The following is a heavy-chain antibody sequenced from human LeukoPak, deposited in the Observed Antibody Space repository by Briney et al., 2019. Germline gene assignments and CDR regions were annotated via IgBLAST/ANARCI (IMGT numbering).Heavy chain of an antibody. V-gene: IGHV1-69*04. D-gene: IGHD2-2*01. Sequence: SVKVSCTASGGTFSSYAISWVRQAPGQGLEWMGRIIPIFGIANYAQKFQGRVTITADKSTSTAHMELSSLRSEDTAVYYCARVLGVVVPAAGTNYFDYWGQGALVTVSS. CDR3: ARVLGVVVPAAGTNYFDY. CDR2: IIPIFGIA. J-gene: IGHJ4*02. CDR1: GGTFSSYA.